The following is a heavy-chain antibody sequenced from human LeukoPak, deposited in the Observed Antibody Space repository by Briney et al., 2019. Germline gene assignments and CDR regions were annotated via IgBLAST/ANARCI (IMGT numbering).Heavy chain of an antibody. V-gene: IGHV3-30*02. Sequence: GGSLRLSCAASGFTFSSYGMHWVRQAPGKGLEWVAFIRYDGSNKFYADSVKGRFTISRDNSKNTLYLQMNSLRAEDTAVYYCAKVLSGSYSGFDYWGQGTLVTVSS. D-gene: IGHD1-26*01. CDR3: AKVLSGSYSGFDY. CDR1: GFTFSSYG. J-gene: IGHJ4*02. CDR2: IRYDGSNK.